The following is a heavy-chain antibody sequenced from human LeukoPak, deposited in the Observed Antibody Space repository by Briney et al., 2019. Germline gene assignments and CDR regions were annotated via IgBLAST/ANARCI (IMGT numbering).Heavy chain of an antibody. Sequence: ASVNVSCKASGGTFTSYAISWVRQPPGQGLEWMGMIIPILGIANYAHKFQGRVTITADKSTSTAYMELSSQSSEDTAVYYCDRAYYYDSSGYAYPFDYWGQGTLVTVSS. CDR3: DRAYYYDSSGYAYPFDY. CDR1: GGTFTSYA. J-gene: IGHJ4*02. V-gene: IGHV1-69*04. D-gene: IGHD3-22*01. CDR2: IIPILGIA.